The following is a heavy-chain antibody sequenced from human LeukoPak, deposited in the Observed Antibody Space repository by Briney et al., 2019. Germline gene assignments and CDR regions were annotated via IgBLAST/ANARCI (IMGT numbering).Heavy chain of an antibody. J-gene: IGHJ1*01. V-gene: IGHV4-34*01. CDR2: INHSGST. CDR3: ARGRYCSGGSCYAARYFQH. Sequence: TSETLSLTCAVYDGSFSGYYWSWIRQPPGKGLEWIGEINHSGSTNYNPSLKSRVTISVDTSKNQFSLKLSSVTAADTAVYYCARGRYCSGGSCYAARYFQHWGQGTLVTVSS. CDR1: DGSFSGYY. D-gene: IGHD2-15*01.